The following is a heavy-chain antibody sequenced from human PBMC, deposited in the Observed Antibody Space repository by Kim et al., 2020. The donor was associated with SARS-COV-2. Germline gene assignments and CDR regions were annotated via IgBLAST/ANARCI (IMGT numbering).Heavy chain of an antibody. CDR3: ATWLQSHFDY. CDR2: IDGPTTNT. J-gene: IGHJ4*02. Sequence: GGSLRLSCRTSGFAFSSHAMMWVRQTPEKGLEWVATIDGPTTNTHYPDSVKGRFTTSRDNAQNTLYLHMSSVRAEDTAIYYCATWLQSHFDYWGQGTRVTVSS. D-gene: IGHD5-12*01. V-gene: IGHV3-23*01. CDR1: GFAFSSHA.